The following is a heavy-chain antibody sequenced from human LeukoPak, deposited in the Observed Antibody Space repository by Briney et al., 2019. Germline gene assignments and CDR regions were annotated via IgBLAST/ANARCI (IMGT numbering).Heavy chain of an antibody. CDR1: GYTFTSYG. D-gene: IGHD6-19*01. V-gene: IGHV1-18*01. Sequence: GASVKVSCKASGYTFTSYGISWVRQAPGQGLEWMGWISAYNGNTNYAQKLQGRVTMTTDTSTSTAYMELRSLRSDDTAVYYCAREVYSSGWYIPLGVGYYMDVWGKGTTVTISS. J-gene: IGHJ6*03. CDR3: AREVYSSGWYIPLGVGYYMDV. CDR2: ISAYNGNT.